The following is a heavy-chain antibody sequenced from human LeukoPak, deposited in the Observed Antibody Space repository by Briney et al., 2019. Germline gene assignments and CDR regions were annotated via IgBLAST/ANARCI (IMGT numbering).Heavy chain of an antibody. V-gene: IGHV1-46*01. CDR3: AREPEAWGYDY. Sequence: ASVKVSCKASGYTFTSYYMHWVRQAPGQGLEWMGIINPSSGSTSYAQKFQGRVTMTRDMSTSTVYMELSSLRSEDTAVYYCAREPEAWGYDYWGQGTLVTVSS. CDR1: GYTFTSYY. J-gene: IGHJ4*02. D-gene: IGHD7-27*01. CDR2: INPSSGST.